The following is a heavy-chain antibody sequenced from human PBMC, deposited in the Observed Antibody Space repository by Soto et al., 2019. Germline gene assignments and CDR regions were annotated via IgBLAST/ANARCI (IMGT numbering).Heavy chain of an antibody. V-gene: IGHV1-3*01. J-gene: IGHJ5*02. Sequence: ASVKVSCKASGLTFTTYAIHWVRQAPGQGLEWMGWINAGNGNTRYSQKFQGRVTLTRETSASTAYMDLSSLTSEDAAIYYCARAISGYVTWGQGTLVTVSS. CDR1: GLTFTTYA. CDR3: ARAISGYVT. CDR2: INAGNGNT. D-gene: IGHD5-12*01.